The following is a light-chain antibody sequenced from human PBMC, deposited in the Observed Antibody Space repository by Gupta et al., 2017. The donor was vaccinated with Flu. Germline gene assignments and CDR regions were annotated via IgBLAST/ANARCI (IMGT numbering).Light chain of an antibody. Sequence: EIQMTQSPSVLSASVGDRVSMTCRASRSIAGEISWYQQRPGKAPNLLIRDMSVLESGVPSRFSDSRSGTLFTLSIDGLQPEDFVTYYCQQTFGMPLTFGGGTKV. CDR1: RSIAGE. CDR3: QQTFGMPLT. J-gene: IGKJ4*01. CDR2: DMS. V-gene: IGKV1-39*01.